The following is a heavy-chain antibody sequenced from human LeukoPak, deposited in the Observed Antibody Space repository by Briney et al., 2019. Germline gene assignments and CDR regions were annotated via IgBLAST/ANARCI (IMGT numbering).Heavy chain of an antibody. CDR3: AREGKDYYDSNGYYGNNWFDP. V-gene: IGHV1-18*01. D-gene: IGHD3-22*01. Sequence: GASVKVSCRASGYTFTTYSLTWVRQVPGQGLEWMGWISAYNGNTNYAQRLQGRVTMTTDTSTSTAYMELRSLRSDDTAVYYCAREGKDYYDSNGYYGNNWFDPWGQGTLVTVSS. CDR1: GYTFTTYS. CDR2: ISAYNGNT. J-gene: IGHJ5*02.